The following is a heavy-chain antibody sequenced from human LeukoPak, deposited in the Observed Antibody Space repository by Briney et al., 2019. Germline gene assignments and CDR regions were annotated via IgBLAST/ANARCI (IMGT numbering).Heavy chain of an antibody. D-gene: IGHD2-15*01. V-gene: IGHV3-30*02. Sequence: PGGFLRLSCAASGFTFSSYGMHWVRQAPGKGLEWVAFIRYDGSNKYYADSVKGRFTISRDNSKNTLYLQMNSLRAEDTAVYYCAKGLVVVAATPLQFDYWGQGTLVTVSS. CDR1: GFTFSSYG. CDR3: AKGLVVVAATPLQFDY. J-gene: IGHJ4*02. CDR2: IRYDGSNK.